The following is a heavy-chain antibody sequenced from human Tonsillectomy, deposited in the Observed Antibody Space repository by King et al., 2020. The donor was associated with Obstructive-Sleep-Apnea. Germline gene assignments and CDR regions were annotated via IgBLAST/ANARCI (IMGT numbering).Heavy chain of an antibody. J-gene: IGHJ6*02. CDR3: AGGGYTYARDYFYYYGLDV. CDR2: LNPSGGST. V-gene: IGHV1-46*01. CDR1: GYTFSNYY. D-gene: IGHD5-18*01. Sequence: QVQLVESGAEVKKPGASVKVSCKASGYTFSNYYMHWVRQAPGQRLEWVGILNPSGGSTNYAQKFQDRVTMTRDTSTGTVYMELSSLKSEDTAVYFCAGGGYTYARDYFYYYGLDVWGQGTTVTVSS.